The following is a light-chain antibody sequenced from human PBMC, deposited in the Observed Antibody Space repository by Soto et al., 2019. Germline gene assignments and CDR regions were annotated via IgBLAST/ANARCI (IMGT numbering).Light chain of an antibody. J-gene: IGLJ2*01. CDR2: EVS. CDR3: SSYTSSSTVV. V-gene: IGLV2-14*01. Sequence: QAVLTQPASVSGSPGQSITISCTGTSSDVGGYNYVSWYQQHPGKAPKLMIYEVSNRPSGVSNRVSGSKSGNTASLTISGLQAEDEADYYCSSYTSSSTVVFGGGTQLTVL. CDR1: SSDVGGYNY.